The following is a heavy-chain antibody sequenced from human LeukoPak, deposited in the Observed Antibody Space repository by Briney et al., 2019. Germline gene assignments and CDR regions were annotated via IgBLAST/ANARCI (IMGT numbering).Heavy chain of an antibody. CDR2: ISGSGGST. J-gene: IGHJ4*02. Sequence: GGSLRLSCAASGFTFSSYAMSWVRQAPGKGLEWVSLISGSGGSTYYADSVKGRFTISRDNSKNTLSLQMNSLRVEDTAIYYCTRSGYRHPYHFDSWGQGTLVIVSS. D-gene: IGHD3-22*01. V-gene: IGHV3-23*01. CDR3: TRSGYRHPYHFDS. CDR1: GFTFSSYA.